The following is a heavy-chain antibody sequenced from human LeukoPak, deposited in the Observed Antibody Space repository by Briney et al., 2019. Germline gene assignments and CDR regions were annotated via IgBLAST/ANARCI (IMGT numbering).Heavy chain of an antibody. D-gene: IGHD3-22*01. J-gene: IGHJ4*02. CDR1: GDSITGYY. CDR3: ARENSSGYYFKPFDY. CDR2: IYYTGNT. Sequence: SETLSLTCSVSGDSITGYYWGWIRQPPGKGLEWIGNIYYTGNTYYNSSLKSRVTISLDTSKNQFSLKLSSVTAADTAVYYCARENSSGYYFKPFDYWGQGTLVTVSS. V-gene: IGHV4-39*07.